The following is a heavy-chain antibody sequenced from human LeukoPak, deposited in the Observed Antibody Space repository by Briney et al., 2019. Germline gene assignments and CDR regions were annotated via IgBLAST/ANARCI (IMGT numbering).Heavy chain of an antibody. CDR3: AKAPVTTCRGAFCYPFDY. CDR2: IKQDGSEK. CDR1: GFSFSRYW. J-gene: IGHJ4*02. V-gene: IGHV3-7*01. Sequence: QPGGSLRLSCAASGFSFSRYWMSWVRQAPGKGLEWVANIKQDGSEKYYVDSVKGRFTISRDNAKNSLYLQMNSLRAEDTAVYYCAKAPVTTCRGAFCYPFDYWGLGTLVTVSS. D-gene: IGHD2-15*01.